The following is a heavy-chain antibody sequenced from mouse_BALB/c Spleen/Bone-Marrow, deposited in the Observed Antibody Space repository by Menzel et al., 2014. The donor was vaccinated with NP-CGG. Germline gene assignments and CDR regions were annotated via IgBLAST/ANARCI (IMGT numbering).Heavy chain of an antibody. Sequence: EVNVVESGGGLVQPGGSLRLSCATSGFTFTDYYMNRVRQPPGKALEWLGFIRNKANGYTTEYSASVKGRFTISRDNSQNILYLQMNTLRAEDSATYYCARDKGRVFFDYWGQGTTLTVSS. CDR2: IRNKANGYTT. J-gene: IGHJ2*01. V-gene: IGHV7-3*02. CDR1: GFTFTDYY. CDR3: ARDKGRVFFDY.